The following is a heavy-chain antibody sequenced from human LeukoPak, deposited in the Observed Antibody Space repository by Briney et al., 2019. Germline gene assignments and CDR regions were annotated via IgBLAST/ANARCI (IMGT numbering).Heavy chain of an antibody. J-gene: IGHJ4*02. CDR1: GGSISSSSYF. V-gene: IGHV4-39*01. Sequence: SETLSLTCTVSGGSISSSSYFWGWIRQPPGKGLEWIGTIYYSGSTYYNPSLRSRVTISVDTSKNQFSLKLSSVTAADTAVYYCARGTAVFRSYYFDYWGQGTLVTVSS. CDR3: ARGTAVFRSYYFDY. CDR2: IYYSGST. D-gene: IGHD1-1*01.